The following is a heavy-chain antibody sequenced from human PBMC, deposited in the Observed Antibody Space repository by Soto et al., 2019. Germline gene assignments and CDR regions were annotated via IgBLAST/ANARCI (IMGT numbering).Heavy chain of an antibody. CDR3: TSSYDYIWGSDELTINDAFDI. Sequence: GGSLRLSCTASGFTFGDYAMSWFRQAPGKGLEWVGFIRSKAYGGTTEYAASVKGRFTISRDDSKSIAYLQMNSLKTEDTAVYYCTSSYDYIWGSDELTINDAFDIWGQGTMVTVSS. CDR1: GFTFGDYA. J-gene: IGHJ3*02. CDR2: IRSKAYGGTT. V-gene: IGHV3-49*03. D-gene: IGHD3-16*01.